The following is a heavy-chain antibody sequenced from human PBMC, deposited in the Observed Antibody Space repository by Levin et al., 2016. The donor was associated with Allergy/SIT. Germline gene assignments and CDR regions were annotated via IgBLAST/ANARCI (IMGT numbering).Heavy chain of an antibody. CDR2: INHSGST. Sequence: SETLSLTCAVYGGSFSGYYWSWIRQPPGKGLEWIGEINHSGSTNYNPSLKSRVTISVDTSKNQFSLKLSSVTAADTAVYYCARVGYNWNDVIDYWGQGTLVTVSS. V-gene: IGHV4-34*01. CDR3: ARVGYNWNDVIDY. D-gene: IGHD1-20*01. J-gene: IGHJ4*02. CDR1: GGSFSGYY.